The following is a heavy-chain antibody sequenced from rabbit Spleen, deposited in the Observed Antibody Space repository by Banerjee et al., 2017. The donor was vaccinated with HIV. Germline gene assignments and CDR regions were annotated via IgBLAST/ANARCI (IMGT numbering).Heavy chain of an antibody. J-gene: IGHJ4*01. V-gene: IGHV1S45*01. CDR1: GFSFSDRDV. CDR2: INTATAKA. CDR3: AADDPNWGGWAFDL. Sequence: QEQLEESGGGLVKPEGSLTLTCKASGFSFSDRDVMCWVRQAPGKGLEWIACINTATAKAVYASWAKGRFTISKTSSTTVTLQMTSLTAADTATYFCAADDPNWGGWAFDLWGPGTLVTVS. D-gene: IGHD4-1*01.